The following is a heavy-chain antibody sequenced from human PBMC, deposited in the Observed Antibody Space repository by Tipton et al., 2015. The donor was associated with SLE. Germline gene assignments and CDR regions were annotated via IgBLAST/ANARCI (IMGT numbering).Heavy chain of an antibody. CDR3: AKGRDGDGY. Sequence: SLRLSCAASGFTFSSYSMNWVRQPPGKGLEWVSAISGSGGSTYYADSVKGRFTISRDNSKNTLYLQMNSLRAEDTAVYYCAKGRDGDGYWGQGTMVTVSS. V-gene: IGHV3-23*01. D-gene: IGHD5-24*01. CDR2: ISGSGGST. CDR1: GFTFSSYS. J-gene: IGHJ3*01.